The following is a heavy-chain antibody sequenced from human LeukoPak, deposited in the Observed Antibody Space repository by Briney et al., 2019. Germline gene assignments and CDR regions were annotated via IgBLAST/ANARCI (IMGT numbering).Heavy chain of an antibody. V-gene: IGHV3-30*02. J-gene: IGHJ4*02. D-gene: IGHD2-21*01. CDR3: AKDRRGGGDCYSRSCEGTYFDY. CDR2: IRYDGSNK. Sequence: GGSLRLSCAASGFTFSSYGMHWVRQAPGKGLEWVAFIRYDGSNKYYADSVKGRVTISRDNSKNTLYLQMNSLRAEDTAVYYCAKDRRGGGDCYSRSCEGTYFDYWGQGTLVTVSS. CDR1: GFTFSSYG.